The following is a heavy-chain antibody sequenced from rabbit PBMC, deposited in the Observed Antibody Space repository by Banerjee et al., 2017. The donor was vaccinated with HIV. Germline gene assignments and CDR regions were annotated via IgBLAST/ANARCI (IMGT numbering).Heavy chain of an antibody. CDR2: IDTGGSGGT. CDR1: GFDFSSNA. Sequence: QEQLEESGGGLVKPEGSLTLTCKASGFDFSSNAMCWFRQAPGKGLEWIACIDTGGSGGTYYASWAKGRFTISKTSSTTVTLQMTSLTAADTATYFCARAYGDSLYYFDLWGPGTLVTVS. V-gene: IGHV1S45*01. D-gene: IGHD2-1*01. J-gene: IGHJ4*01. CDR3: ARAYGDSLYYFDL.